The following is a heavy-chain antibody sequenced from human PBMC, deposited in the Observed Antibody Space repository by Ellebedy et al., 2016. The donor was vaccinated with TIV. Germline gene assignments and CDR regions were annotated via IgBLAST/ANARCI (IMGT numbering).Heavy chain of an antibody. CDR2: MNPNSGNT. CDR1: GYTFTSYD. Sequence: ASVKVSXKASGYTFTSYDINWVRQATGQGLEWMGWMNPNSGNTGYAQKFQGRVTMTRNTSISTAYMELSSLRSEDTAVYYCARRARGYGDYTVHYWGQGTLVTVSS. D-gene: IGHD4-17*01. CDR3: ARRARGYGDYTVHY. J-gene: IGHJ4*02. V-gene: IGHV1-8*01.